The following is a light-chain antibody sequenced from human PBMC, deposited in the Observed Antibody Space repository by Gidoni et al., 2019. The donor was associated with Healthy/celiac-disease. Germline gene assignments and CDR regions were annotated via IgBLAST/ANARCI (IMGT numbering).Light chain of an antibody. V-gene: IGKV3-20*01. CDR3: QQYGSSQYT. CDR2: GAP. CDR1: QSVSSRY. Sequence: EIVLTPSPVTLSLSPGESATLSCRASQSVSSRYLARYQQTPGQAPRLLIYGAPSRATGIPDRFSGSGSVTDFTLTISRLEPEDFAVYYCQQYGSSQYTFVQWTKLEIK. J-gene: IGKJ2*01.